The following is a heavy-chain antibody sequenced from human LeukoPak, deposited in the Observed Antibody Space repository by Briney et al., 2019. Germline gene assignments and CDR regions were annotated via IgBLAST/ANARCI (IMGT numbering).Heavy chain of an antibody. D-gene: IGHD5-12*01. CDR2: IIPILGIA. V-gene: IGHV1-69*04. CDR3: ARDYRGYSGYDTDYVGGGAVDY. Sequence: WASVKVSCKASGGTFSSYAISWVRQAPGQGLEWMGRIIPILGIANYAQKFQGRVTITADKSTSTAYMELSSLRSEDTAVYYCARDYRGYSGYDTDYVGGGAVDYWGQGTLVTVSS. J-gene: IGHJ4*02. CDR1: GGTFSSYA.